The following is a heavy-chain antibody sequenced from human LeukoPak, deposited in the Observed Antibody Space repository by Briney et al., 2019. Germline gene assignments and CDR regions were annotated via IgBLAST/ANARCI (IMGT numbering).Heavy chain of an antibody. D-gene: IGHD6-19*01. CDR1: GYTFTSYD. Sequence: ASVKVSCKASGYTFTSYDINWVRQATGQGLEWMGWMNPNSGNTGYAQKFQGRVTMTRNTSISTAYMGLSSLRSEDTAVYYCARRAVAGREGVYYYYYMDVWGKGTTVTVSS. CDR2: MNPNSGNT. J-gene: IGHJ6*03. V-gene: IGHV1-8*01. CDR3: ARRAVAGREGVYYYYYMDV.